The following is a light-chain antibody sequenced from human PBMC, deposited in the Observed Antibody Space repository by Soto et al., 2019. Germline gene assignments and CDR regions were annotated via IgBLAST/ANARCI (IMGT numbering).Light chain of an antibody. J-gene: IGKJ2*01. CDR3: QQYNNWPYT. Sequence: EIVMTQSPATLSVSPGERAALSCRASQSVSGNLAWYQQKPGQAPRLLIYGASTRATGFPARFSGSGSGTDFTLTISSLQSEDFAVYYCQQYNNWPYTVGQGTKLEIK. CDR2: GAS. CDR1: QSVSGN. V-gene: IGKV3-15*01.